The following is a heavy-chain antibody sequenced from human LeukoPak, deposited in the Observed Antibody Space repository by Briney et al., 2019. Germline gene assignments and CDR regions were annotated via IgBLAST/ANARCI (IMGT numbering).Heavy chain of an antibody. Sequence: PGGSLRLSCAASGFTFSSYAMSWVRQAPGKGLEWVSAISGSGGSTYYADSVKGRFTISRDNSKNTQYLQMNSPRAEDTAVYYCAKSSGYNGFRFAYWGQGTLVTVSS. CDR3: AKSSGYNGFRFAY. CDR1: GFTFSSYA. J-gene: IGHJ4*02. CDR2: ISGSGGST. V-gene: IGHV3-23*01. D-gene: IGHD5-24*01.